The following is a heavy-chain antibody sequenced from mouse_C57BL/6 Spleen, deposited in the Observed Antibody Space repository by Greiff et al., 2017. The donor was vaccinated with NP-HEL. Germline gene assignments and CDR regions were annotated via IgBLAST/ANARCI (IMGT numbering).Heavy chain of an antibody. Sequence: EVKVVESGGGLVKPGGSLKLSCAASGFTFSDYGMHWVRQAPEKGLEWVAYISSGSSTIYYADTVKGRFPISRDNAKNTLFLQMTSLRSEDTAMYYCAKKLELRLKGDYAMDYWGQGTSVTVSS. CDR3: AKKLELRLKGDYAMDY. J-gene: IGHJ4*01. CDR2: ISSGSSTI. D-gene: IGHD3-2*02. CDR1: GFTFSDYG. V-gene: IGHV5-17*01.